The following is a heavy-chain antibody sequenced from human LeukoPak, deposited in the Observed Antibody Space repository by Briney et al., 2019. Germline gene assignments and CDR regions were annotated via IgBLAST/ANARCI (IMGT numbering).Heavy chain of an antibody. J-gene: IGHJ6*04. Sequence: GGSLRLSCAASGFSVSSNDMTWVRQAPGKGLEWVSVIHSGGRAYYADSVKGRFTTSRDNSKNTLDLQMNSLSVEDTAVYYCVGVEAITMVRGASGDVWGKGTTVTVSS. CDR2: IHSGGRA. CDR1: GFSVSSND. V-gene: IGHV3-66*02. D-gene: IGHD3-10*01. CDR3: VGVEAITMVRGASGDV.